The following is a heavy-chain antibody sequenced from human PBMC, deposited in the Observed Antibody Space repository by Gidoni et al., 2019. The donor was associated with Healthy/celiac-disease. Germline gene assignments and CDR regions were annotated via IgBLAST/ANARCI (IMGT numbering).Heavy chain of an antibody. J-gene: IGHJ2*01. CDR2: ISYDGSNK. CDR1: GFTFSSPA. D-gene: IGHD2-15*01. CDR3: ARAPRYCSGGSCYSAWYFDL. V-gene: IGHV3-30-3*01. Sequence: QVQLVESGGGVVQPGRSLRLPCAASGFTFSSPALHWVRQAPGKGLEWVAVISYDGSNKYYADSVKGRFTISRDNSKNTLYLQRNSLRAEDTAVYYCARAPRYCSGGSCYSAWYFDLWGRGTLVTVSS.